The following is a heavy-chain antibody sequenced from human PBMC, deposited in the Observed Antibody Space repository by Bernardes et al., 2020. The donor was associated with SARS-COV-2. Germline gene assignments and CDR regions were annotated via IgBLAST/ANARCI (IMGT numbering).Heavy chain of an antibody. Sequence: SETLSFTCTVSAGSIGSYYWAWIRQPPGKGLEWIGYIYYSGNTNYNPSLKSRVTISVDRSQNQFSLNLSSVTPADTAVYYCARDLSHLVRRGFDLWGRGTLVTVSS. D-gene: IGHD3-10*01. CDR2: IYYSGNT. J-gene: IGHJ2*01. CDR1: AGSIGSYY. V-gene: IGHV4-59*01. CDR3: ARDLSHLVRRGFDL.